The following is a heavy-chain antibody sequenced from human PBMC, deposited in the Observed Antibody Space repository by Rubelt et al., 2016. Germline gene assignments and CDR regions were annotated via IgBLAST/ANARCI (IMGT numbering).Heavy chain of an antibody. CDR3: AEDRGIAAAGWRVGATR. Sequence: VQLVESGGGLVKPGGSLRLSCAASGFTFISYGMHWVRQAPGQGLEWVAVLSYDGSNKYYADSVKGRFTISRDNSKNTMFLQMNNLGTEETAGCYCAEDRGIAAAGWRVGATRWGQGTLVTVSS. V-gene: IGHV3-30*18. J-gene: IGHJ4*02. CDR2: LSYDGSNK. D-gene: IGHD6-13*01. CDR1: GFTFISYG.